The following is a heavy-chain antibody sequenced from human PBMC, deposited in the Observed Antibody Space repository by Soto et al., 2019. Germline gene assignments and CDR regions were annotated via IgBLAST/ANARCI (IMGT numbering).Heavy chain of an antibody. D-gene: IGHD2-2*01. J-gene: IGHJ6*03. Sequence: GGSLRLSCAASGFTFSSYGMHWVRQAPGKGLEWVAVIWYDGSNKYYADSVKGRFTISRDNSKNTLYLQMNSLRAEDTAVYYCAREVVPAAISYYYYYYLDVWGKGTTDIGSS. V-gene: IGHV3-33*01. CDR2: IWYDGSNK. CDR1: GFTFSSYG. CDR3: AREVVPAAISYYYYYYLDV.